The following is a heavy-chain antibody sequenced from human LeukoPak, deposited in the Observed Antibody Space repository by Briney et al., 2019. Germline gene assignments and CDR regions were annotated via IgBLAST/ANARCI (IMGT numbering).Heavy chain of an antibody. J-gene: IGHJ5*02. V-gene: IGHV4-59*01. Sequence: PSETLSLTCTVSGGSISSYYWSWIRQPPGKGLEWIGYIYYSGSTNYNPSLKSRVTISVDTSKNQFSLKLSSVTAADTAVYYCARGRSGFDPWGQGTLVTVSS. CDR3: ARGRSGFDP. CDR2: IYYSGST. CDR1: GGSISSYY.